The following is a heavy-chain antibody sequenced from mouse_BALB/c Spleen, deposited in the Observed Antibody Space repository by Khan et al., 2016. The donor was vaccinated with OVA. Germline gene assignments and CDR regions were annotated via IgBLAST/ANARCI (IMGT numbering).Heavy chain of an antibody. CDR1: GYTFTSYD. CDR3: ARGGYGGCAY. Sequence: QVRLQQSGAELVKPGASVKLSCKASGYTFTSYDINWVRQRPEQGLEWIGWMFPGDGSTKYNENFKGKATLTTDKSSSTAYMQLSRLTSEDSGAYFCARGGYGGCAYWGQGTLVTVSA. J-gene: IGHJ3*01. D-gene: IGHD2-14*01. V-gene: IGHV1-85*01. CDR2: MFPGDGST.